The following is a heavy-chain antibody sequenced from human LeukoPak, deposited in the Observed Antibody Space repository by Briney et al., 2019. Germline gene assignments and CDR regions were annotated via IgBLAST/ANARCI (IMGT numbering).Heavy chain of an antibody. CDR1: GYTFTDYY. V-gene: IGHV1-2*02. CDR2: LNPNSGGT. D-gene: IGHD2/OR15-2a*01. J-gene: IGHJ6*03. Sequence: GASVKVSCKASGYTFTDYYIHWVRQAPGQGLEWMGWLNPNSGGTNYAQKFQGRVTMTRDTSISTAYMELSRLISDDTAVYYCARDSIPAYYYYYMDVWGKGPTVTVSS. CDR3: ARDSIPAYYYYYMDV.